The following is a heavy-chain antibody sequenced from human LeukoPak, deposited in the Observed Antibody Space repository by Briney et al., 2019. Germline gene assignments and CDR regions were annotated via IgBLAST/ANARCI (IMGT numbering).Heavy chain of an antibody. CDR1: GGSISSYY. J-gene: IGHJ4*02. V-gene: IGHV4-59*01. CDR2: IYYSGST. Sequence: SEXLSLTCTVSGGSISSYYWSWIRQPPGKGLEWIGYIYYSGSTNYNPSLKRRVTISVDTSKNQFSLKLSSVTAADTAVYYCARDGGEYFHYRGQGTLVTVSS. CDR3: ARDGGEYFHY. D-gene: IGHD2-15*01.